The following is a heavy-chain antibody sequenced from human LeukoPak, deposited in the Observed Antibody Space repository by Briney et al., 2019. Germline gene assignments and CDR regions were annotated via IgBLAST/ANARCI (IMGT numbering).Heavy chain of an antibody. J-gene: IGHJ4*02. D-gene: IGHD6-13*01. CDR2: INWNGGST. Sequence: PGGSLRLSCAASGFTFDDDGMSWGRQAPGKGPEWGSGINWNGGSTGYADSVKGRFTISRDNAKNSLYLQMNSLRAEDTALYYCAREPVRSSWYKYYFDYWGQGTLVTVSS. CDR3: AREPVRSSWYKYYFDY. V-gene: IGHV3-20*04. CDR1: GFTFDDDG.